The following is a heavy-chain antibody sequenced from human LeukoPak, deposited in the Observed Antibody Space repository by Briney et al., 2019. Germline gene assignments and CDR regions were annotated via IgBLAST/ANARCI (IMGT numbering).Heavy chain of an antibody. Sequence: KPSETLSLTCTVSGYSISSGYYWGWIRQPPGKGLEWIGSIYHSGSTYYNPSLKSRVTISVDTSKNQFSLKLSSVTAADTAVYYCARAGEDINWFDPWGQGTLVTVSS. J-gene: IGHJ5*02. CDR3: ARAGEDINWFDP. CDR1: GYSISSGYY. V-gene: IGHV4-38-2*02. CDR2: IYHSGST. D-gene: IGHD5-12*01.